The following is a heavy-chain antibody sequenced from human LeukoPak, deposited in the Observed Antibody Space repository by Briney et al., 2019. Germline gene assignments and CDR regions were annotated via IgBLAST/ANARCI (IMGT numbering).Heavy chain of an antibody. CDR1: EFTFSSYA. J-gene: IGHJ4*02. CDR2: ISGSGGST. V-gene: IGHV3-23*01. D-gene: IGHD6-13*01. CDR3: AKDGKYSSSWYVGDY. Sequence: GGSLRLSCAASEFTFSSYAMSWVRQAPGKGLEWVSAISGSGGSTYYADSVKGRFTISRDNSKNTLYLQMNSLRAEDTAVYYCAKDGKYSSSWYVGDYWGQGTLVTVSS.